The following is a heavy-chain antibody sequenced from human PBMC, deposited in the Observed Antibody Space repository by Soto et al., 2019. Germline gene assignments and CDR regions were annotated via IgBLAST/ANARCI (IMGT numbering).Heavy chain of an antibody. CDR1: GYTFTSYD. J-gene: IGHJ5*02. CDR3: AKEPDVVCGSYTLFDP. V-gene: IGHV1-8*01. D-gene: IGHD1-26*01. Sequence: GASVKVSCKASGYTFTSYDINWVRQATGQGLEWMGWMNPNSGNTGYAQKFQGRVTMTRNTSISTAYMELSSLRSEDTAVYYCAKEPDVVCGSYTLFDPWGQGTLVTVSS. CDR2: MNPNSGNT.